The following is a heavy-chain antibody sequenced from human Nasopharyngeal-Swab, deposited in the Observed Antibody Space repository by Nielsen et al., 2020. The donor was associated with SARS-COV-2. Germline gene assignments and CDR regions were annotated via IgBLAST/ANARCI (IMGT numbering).Heavy chain of an antibody. V-gene: IGHV3-23*01. J-gene: IGHJ6*03. CDR1: GFTFSSYA. CDR2: ISGSGGST. CDR3: AKDEPYYDSSGYNYYYYYYMDV. D-gene: IGHD3-22*01. Sequence: GESLKISCAASGFTFSSYAMSWVRQAPRKGLEWVSAISGSGGSTYYADSVKGRFTISRDNSKNTLYLQMNSLRAEDTAVYYCAKDEPYYDSSGYNYYYYYYMDVWGKGTTVTVSS.